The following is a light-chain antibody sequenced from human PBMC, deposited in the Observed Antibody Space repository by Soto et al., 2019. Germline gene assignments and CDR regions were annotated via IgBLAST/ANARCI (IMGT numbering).Light chain of an antibody. J-gene: IGKJ5*01. CDR2: DVS. CDR1: QDISTW. V-gene: IGKV1-5*01. Sequence: DIQMTQSPSSVVTSVGDRVTRTCRASQDISTWLAWFQQKPGKAPNLLIYDVSSLHRGVPSRFSGSGSGTQFTLTISSLQPDDFATYFCQQYNSYSITFGKGTRLEIK. CDR3: QQYNSYSIT.